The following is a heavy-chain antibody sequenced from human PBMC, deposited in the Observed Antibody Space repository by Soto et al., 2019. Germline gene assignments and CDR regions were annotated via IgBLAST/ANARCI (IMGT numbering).Heavy chain of an antibody. CDR3: AKDDTSGWYGTFDY. J-gene: IGHJ4*02. CDR2: ISYDGGNE. D-gene: IGHD6-19*01. CDR1: GFTFSNYG. Sequence: QVQLVESGGGVVQPGGCLRLSCAASGFTFSNYGMHWVRQAPGKGLEWVAVISYDGGNEYYADSVKGRFTISRDNSKNTVYLQMNSLRAEDRAIYYCAKDDTSGWYGTFDYWGQGIRVTVSS. V-gene: IGHV3-30*18.